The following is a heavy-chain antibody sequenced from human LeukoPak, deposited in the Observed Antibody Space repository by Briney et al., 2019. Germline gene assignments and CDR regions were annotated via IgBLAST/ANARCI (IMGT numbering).Heavy chain of an antibody. J-gene: IGHJ3*02. Sequence: GGSLRLSCAASGFTFSSYSMNWVRQAPGKGLEWVLSISSSSSYIYYADSVKGRFTLSIDNTKNSLYLQMNSLRAETTAVYYCASDERLTGTPDAFDIWGQGTMVTVSS. D-gene: IGHD1-20*01. V-gene: IGHV3-21*01. CDR2: ISSSSSYI. CDR3: ASDERLTGTPDAFDI. CDR1: GFTFSSYS.